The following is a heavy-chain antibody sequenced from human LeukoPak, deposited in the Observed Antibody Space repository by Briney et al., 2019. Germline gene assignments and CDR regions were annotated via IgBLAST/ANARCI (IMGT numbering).Heavy chain of an antibody. CDR2: MNPNSGDT. D-gene: IGHD6-19*01. Sequence: ASVKVSCKASGYTFSSYDINWVRQATGQGLEWMGWMNPNSGDTGYAQKFQGRLNMTRNTSIDTAYMELSSLRSDDTAVYYCARRVGSGWPVQHWGQGTLVTVSS. CDR1: GYTFSSYD. CDR3: ARRVGSGWPVQH. J-gene: IGHJ1*01. V-gene: IGHV1-8*01.